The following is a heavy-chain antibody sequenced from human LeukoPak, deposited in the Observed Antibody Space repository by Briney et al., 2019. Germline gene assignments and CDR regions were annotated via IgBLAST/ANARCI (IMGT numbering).Heavy chain of an antibody. Sequence: GGSLRLSCAASGFTFSSYSMTWVRQAPGKGLEWVSSISSSSSYIYYADSVKGRFTISRDNAKNSLYLQMNSLRAEDTALYYCAKDSEWELKYYFDYWGQGTLVTVSS. CDR3: AKDSEWELKYYFDY. J-gene: IGHJ4*02. CDR2: ISSSSSYI. V-gene: IGHV3-21*04. CDR1: GFTFSSYS. D-gene: IGHD1-26*01.